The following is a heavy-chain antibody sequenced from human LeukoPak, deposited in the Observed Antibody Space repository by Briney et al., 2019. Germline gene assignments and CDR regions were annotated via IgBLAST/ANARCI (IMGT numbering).Heavy chain of an antibody. D-gene: IGHD3-10*01. CDR3: AGSMVRGVIRDY. Sequence: GGSLRLSCAASGFTFSSYEMNWVRQAPGKGLEWVSYINSSGSTIYYADSVKGRFTISRDNAKNSLYLQMNSLRAEDTAVYYCAGSMVRGVIRDYWGQGTLVTVSS. J-gene: IGHJ4*02. V-gene: IGHV3-48*03. CDR1: GFTFSSYE. CDR2: INSSGSTI.